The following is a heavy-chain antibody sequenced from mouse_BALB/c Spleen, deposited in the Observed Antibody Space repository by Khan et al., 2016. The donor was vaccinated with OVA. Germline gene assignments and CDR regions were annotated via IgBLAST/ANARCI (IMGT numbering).Heavy chain of an antibody. V-gene: IGHV3-2*02. CDR3: ARGNYYGYYFDY. J-gene: IGHJ2*01. D-gene: IGHD1-1*01. Sequence: EVQLQESGPGLVKPSQSLSLTCTVTGYSITSGYAWNWIRQFPGNKLEWMGYISYSGGTSYKPSLKSRIPITRDTSKNQFFLQLNSVTTEDTATYYCARGNYYGYYFDYWGQGTPLTVSS. CDR2: ISYSGGT. CDR1: GYSITSGYA.